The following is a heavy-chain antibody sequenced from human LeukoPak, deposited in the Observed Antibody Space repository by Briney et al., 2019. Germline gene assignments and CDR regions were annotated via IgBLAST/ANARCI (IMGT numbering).Heavy chain of an antibody. CDR2: IITTLGIA. Sequence: SVKVSCKASGGTFSTYTMIWVRQAPGQGPEWMGRIITTLGIANYAQKFQGRVTITADKSTSAAYMELSSLRSEDTAMYFCAREHPRAFDIWGQGTMVTVSS. CDR3: AREHPRAFDI. V-gene: IGHV1-69*04. CDR1: GGTFSTYT. J-gene: IGHJ3*02.